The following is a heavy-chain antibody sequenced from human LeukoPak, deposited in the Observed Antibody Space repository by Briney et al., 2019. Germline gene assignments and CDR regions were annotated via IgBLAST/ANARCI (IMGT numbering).Heavy chain of an antibody. D-gene: IGHD7-27*01. CDR1: GFTFDDYT. Sequence: GASLRLSCAASGFTFDDYTMHWVRQAPGKGLEWVSLINLDGGDTYYADSVKGRFTISRDNSKNSLYLQMNSLRTEDTALYYCVKDEDWGFSDWGQGTLVTVSS. J-gene: IGHJ4*02. V-gene: IGHV3-43*01. CDR2: INLDGGDT. CDR3: VKDEDWGFSD.